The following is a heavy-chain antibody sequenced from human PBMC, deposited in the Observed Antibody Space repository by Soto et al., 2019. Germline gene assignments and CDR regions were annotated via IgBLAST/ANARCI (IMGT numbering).Heavy chain of an antibody. Sequence: QVQLVQSGAEVKKPGASVKVSCKASGYTFTSYAMHWVRQAPGQRLEWMGWINAGNGNTKYSQKFQGRVTITRDTSASTAYMELSSLRSEDTAVYYCARAQGHYYDSSGFDYWGQGTLVTVSS. D-gene: IGHD3-22*01. CDR3: ARAQGHYYDSSGFDY. J-gene: IGHJ4*02. CDR2: INAGNGNT. V-gene: IGHV1-3*01. CDR1: GYTFTSYA.